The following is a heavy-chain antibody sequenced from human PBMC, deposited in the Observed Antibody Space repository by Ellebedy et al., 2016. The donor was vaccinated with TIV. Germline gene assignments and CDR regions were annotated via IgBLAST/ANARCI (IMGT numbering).Heavy chain of an antibody. V-gene: IGHV3-7*01. CDR1: GFSFRSYW. J-gene: IGHJ5*02. D-gene: IGHD4-17*01. CDR3: ARRGSYGDYAVQVNSWFDR. Sequence: PGGSLRLSCAATGFSFRSYWMSWVRQAPGKGLEWVANIYQDGSVTYSLDSLKGRFTISRDNAINSLFLQMNRLRAGDTAMYYCARRGSYGDYAVQVNSWFDRWGRGTLVTVSS. CDR2: IYQDGSVT.